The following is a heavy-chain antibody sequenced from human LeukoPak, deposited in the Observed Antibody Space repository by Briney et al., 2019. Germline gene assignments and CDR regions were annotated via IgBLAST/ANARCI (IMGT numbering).Heavy chain of an antibody. CDR3: ARRGYGSGSYSPY. CDR1: GGSFSGYY. D-gene: IGHD3-10*01. Sequence: PSETLSLTCAVYGGSFSGYYWSWIRQPPGKGLEWIGEINHSGSTNYNPSLKSRVTISVDTSKNQFSLKLSSVTAADTAVYYCARRGYGSGSYSPYWGQGTLVTVSS. V-gene: IGHV4-34*01. CDR2: INHSGST. J-gene: IGHJ4*02.